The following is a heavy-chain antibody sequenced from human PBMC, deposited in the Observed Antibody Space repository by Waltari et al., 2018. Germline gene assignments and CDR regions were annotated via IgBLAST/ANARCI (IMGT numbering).Heavy chain of an antibody. V-gene: IGHV4-30-4*08. CDR3: ARSIAAVGTDYNWFDP. J-gene: IGHJ5*02. D-gene: IGHD6-13*01. CDR2: IYYSGST. CDR1: GGSISSGDYY. Sequence: QVQLQESGPGLVKPSQTLSLTCTVSGGSISSGDYYWSWIRQPPGKGLEWIGYIYYSGSTYYNPSLKSRVTISVDTSKNQFSLKLSSVTAADTAVYYCARSIAAVGTDYNWFDPWGQGTLVTVSS.